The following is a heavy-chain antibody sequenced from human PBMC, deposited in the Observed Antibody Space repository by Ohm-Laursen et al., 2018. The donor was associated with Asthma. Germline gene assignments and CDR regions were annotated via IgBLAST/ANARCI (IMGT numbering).Heavy chain of an antibody. CDR3: ARGDYDFWSGSYYYGMDV. Sequence: SSVKVSCKASGYTFTSYGISWVRQAPGQGLEWMGWITAYNGNTNYAQKLQGRVTMTTDTSTSTDYMELRSLRSDDTAVYYCARGDYDFWSGSYYYGMDVWGQGTTVTVSS. D-gene: IGHD3-3*01. J-gene: IGHJ6*02. CDR1: GYTFTSYG. CDR2: ITAYNGNT. V-gene: IGHV1-18*01.